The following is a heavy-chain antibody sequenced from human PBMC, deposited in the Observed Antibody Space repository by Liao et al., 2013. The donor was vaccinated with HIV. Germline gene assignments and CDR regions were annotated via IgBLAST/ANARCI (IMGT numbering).Heavy chain of an antibody. CDR1: GASIDSGNFY. CDR3: ARSLFGRLDP. J-gene: IGHJ5*02. Sequence: QVQLQESGPRLVKPSQTLSLTCTVSGASIDSGNFYWAWIRQLPGKGLEWIGYINYSVSPYSNPSLKSRVTISMDMSKNQFSLSLHSVTAADTAVYYCARSLFGRLDPWADGTRVPPSLQ. CDR2: INYSVSP. V-gene: IGHV4-30-4*08. D-gene: IGHD3-16*01.